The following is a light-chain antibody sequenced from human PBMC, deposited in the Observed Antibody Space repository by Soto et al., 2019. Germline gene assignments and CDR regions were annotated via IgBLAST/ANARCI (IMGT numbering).Light chain of an antibody. V-gene: IGKV1-5*03. CDR2: QAS. Sequence: DIQMTQSPSTLSASVGDRVSITCRASQSISRQLAWYQQKPGKAPNLLIYQASNLETGVPSRFTGSGAGTDFTLTISSLQPDDLATYYCLQCQCYWTFGQGTKVEVK. CDR3: LQCQCYWT. CDR1: QSISRQ. J-gene: IGKJ1*01.